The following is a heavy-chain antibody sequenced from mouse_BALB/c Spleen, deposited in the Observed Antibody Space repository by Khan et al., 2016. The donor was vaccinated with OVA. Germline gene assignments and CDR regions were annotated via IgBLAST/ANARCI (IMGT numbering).Heavy chain of an antibody. V-gene: IGHV2-4*02. CDR2: IWSGGST. CDR1: DFSLTNYG. Sequence: VQLQESGPGLVQPSQSLSITCTVSDFSLTNYGVHWVRQSPGQGLEWLGVIWSGGSTDYNVAFISRLSITKDNSKSQGFFKMNILQVDNTAIYDCARGDYGGSYGFAYWGQGTLVTVSA. CDR3: ARGDYGGSYGFAY. J-gene: IGHJ3*01. D-gene: IGHD1-1*02.